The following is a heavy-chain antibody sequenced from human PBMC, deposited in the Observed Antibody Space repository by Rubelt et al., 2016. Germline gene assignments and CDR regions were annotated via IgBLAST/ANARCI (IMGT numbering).Heavy chain of an antibody. J-gene: IGHJ4*02. Sequence: VQLVESGGGVVQPGRSLRLSCAASGFTFSSYGMHWVRQAPGKGLEWVSAVSADGGGTYYADSVKGRFTISRDNSKNTLSLQMNSLRAEDTAVYYCAKGRGILSPNYWGQGTLVTVSS. CDR3: AKGRGILSPNY. V-gene: IGHV3-23*04. CDR2: VSADGGGT. D-gene: IGHD3-10*01. CDR1: GFTFSSYG.